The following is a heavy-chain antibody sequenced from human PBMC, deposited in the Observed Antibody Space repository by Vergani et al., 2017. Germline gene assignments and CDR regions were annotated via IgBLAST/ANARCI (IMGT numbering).Heavy chain of an antibody. CDR2: ISDIGGGT. Sequence: EVQLLESGGGLVQPGGSLRLSCAASGFTFSSYAMSWVRQAPGKGLEWVSLISDIGGGTFYADSVKGRFTISRDNSKNTLYLQMDSLRAEDTAVYYCAKHSGKYYFDYWGQGTLVTVSS. J-gene: IGHJ4*02. CDR3: AKHSGKYYFDY. CDR1: GFTFSSYA. D-gene: IGHD3-10*01. V-gene: IGHV3-23*01.